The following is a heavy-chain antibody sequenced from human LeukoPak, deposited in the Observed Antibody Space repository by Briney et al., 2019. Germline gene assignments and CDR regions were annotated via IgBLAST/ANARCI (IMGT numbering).Heavy chain of an antibody. CDR2: ISWNSGSR. CDR1: GFTFDDYG. Sequence: GRSLRLSCAASGFTFDDYGMHWVRQAPGKGLEWVSGISWNSGSRGYADSVKGRFTISRDNAKNSLYLQMNSLRAEDTALYYCAQSQAYSSGAADFDYWGQGTLVTFSS. D-gene: IGHD6-19*01. CDR3: AQSQAYSSGAADFDY. V-gene: IGHV3-9*01. J-gene: IGHJ4*02.